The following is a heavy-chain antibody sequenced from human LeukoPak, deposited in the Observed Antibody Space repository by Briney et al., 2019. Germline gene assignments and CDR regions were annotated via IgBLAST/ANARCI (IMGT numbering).Heavy chain of an antibody. CDR3: AREKSWRQLWFSHFDY. CDR2: INPSGGST. Sequence: ASVKVSCKAFGYTFTSYYMHWVRQAPGQGLEWMGIINPSGGSTSYAQKFQGRVTMTRDTSTSTVYMELRSLRSEDTAVYYCAREKSWRQLWFSHFDYWGQGTLVTISS. J-gene: IGHJ4*02. CDR1: GYTFTSYY. V-gene: IGHV1-46*01. D-gene: IGHD5-18*01.